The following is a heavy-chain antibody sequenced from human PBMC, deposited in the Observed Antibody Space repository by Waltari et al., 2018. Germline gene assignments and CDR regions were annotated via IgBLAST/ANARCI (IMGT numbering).Heavy chain of an antibody. Sequence: QVQLVESGGGVVQPGGSLRLPCAASGFTFSSYGMHWVREAPGKGLVWVAFIRYDGSNKYYADSVKGRFTISRDNSKNTLYLQMNSLRAEDTAVYYCAHRAFDIWGQGTMVTVSS. CDR2: IRYDGSNK. CDR1: GFTFSSYG. CDR3: AHRAFDI. J-gene: IGHJ3*02. V-gene: IGHV3-30*02.